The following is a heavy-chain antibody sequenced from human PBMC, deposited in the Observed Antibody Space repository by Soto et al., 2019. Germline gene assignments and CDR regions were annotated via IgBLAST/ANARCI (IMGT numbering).Heavy chain of an antibody. D-gene: IGHD3-3*01. CDR1: GGTXISYA. V-gene: IGHV1-69*13. CDR3: ARSYDSDY. CDR2: IIPIFGTA. J-gene: IGHJ4*02. Sequence: SXKVSFKASGGTXISYAIRWVRQAPGQGLEWMGGIIPIFGTANYAQKFQGRVTITADESTSTAYMELSSLRSEDTAVYYCARSYDSDYWGQGTLGTVS.